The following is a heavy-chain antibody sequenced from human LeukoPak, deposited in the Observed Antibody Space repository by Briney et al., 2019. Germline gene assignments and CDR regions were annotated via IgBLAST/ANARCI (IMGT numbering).Heavy chain of an antibody. Sequence: GGSLRLSCAASGFTFSSYAMHWVRQAPGKGLEWVAVISYDGSNKYYADSVKGRFTISRDNSKNTLYLQMNSLRAEDTAVYYCARGEIVGATTSSFDYWGQGTLVTVSS. CDR3: ARGEIVGATTSSFDY. J-gene: IGHJ4*02. V-gene: IGHV3-30*04. CDR1: GFTFSSYA. D-gene: IGHD1-26*01. CDR2: ISYDGSNK.